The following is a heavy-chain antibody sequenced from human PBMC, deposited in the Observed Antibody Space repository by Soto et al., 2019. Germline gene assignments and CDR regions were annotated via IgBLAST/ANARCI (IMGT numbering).Heavy chain of an antibody. J-gene: IGHJ6*02. CDR3: ATGQDPAPWYGMDV. V-gene: IGHV3-30*03. CDR2: ISYGGSNK. CDR1: GFTFSRYG. Sequence: QVQLVESGGGVVQPGRSLRLSCAASGFTFSRYGMHWVRQAPGKGLEWVAVISYGGSNKNYADPVKGRFSISRDNSKNTLYLQMNSLRAEDTAVYYCATGQDPAPWYGMDVWGQGTTVTVSS.